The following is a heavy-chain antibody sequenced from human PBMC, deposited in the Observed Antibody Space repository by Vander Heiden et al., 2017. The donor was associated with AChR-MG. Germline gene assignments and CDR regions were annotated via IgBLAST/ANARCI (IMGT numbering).Heavy chain of an antibody. J-gene: IGHJ3*01. CDR3: ARSGHSAFDV. CDR2: ITSGSGSI. Sequence: EVQLVDSGGDSVQRGGSLRLSCAAPGFIFNTYSMNWVRQAPGKGLEWLSYITSGSGSIYYADSVKGRFTISRDNAKKSLYLQMDSLRDEDTAVYYGARSGHSAFDVWGQGTMVTVSS. V-gene: IGHV3-48*02. CDR1: GFIFNTYS.